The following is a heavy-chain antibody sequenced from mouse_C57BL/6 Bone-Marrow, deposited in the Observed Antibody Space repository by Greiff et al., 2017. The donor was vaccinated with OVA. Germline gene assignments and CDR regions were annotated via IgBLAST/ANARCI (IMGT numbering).Heavy chain of an antibody. J-gene: IGHJ3*01. V-gene: IGHV1-74*01. CDR2: IHPSDSDT. CDR1: GYPFTSYW. CDR3: AMDYYDGPARDWFAY. D-gene: IGHD2-4*01. Sequence: QVQLQQPGAELVKPGASVKVSCKASGYPFTSYWMHWVKQRPGQGLEWIGRIHPSDSDTNYNQKFKGKATLTVDKSSSTAYMQLSSLTSEDSAVYYGAMDYYDGPARDWFAYWGQGTLVTVSA.